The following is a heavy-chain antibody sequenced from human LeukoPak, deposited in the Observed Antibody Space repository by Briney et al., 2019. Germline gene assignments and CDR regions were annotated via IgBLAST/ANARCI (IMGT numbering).Heavy chain of an antibody. CDR1: GYTFTSYD. CDR3: ARGGNDFWSGYYPNWFDP. J-gene: IGHJ5*02. CDR2: MNPNSGNT. D-gene: IGHD3-3*01. V-gene: IGHV1-8*01. Sequence: GASVKVSCKASGYTFTSYDINWVRQATGQELEWMGWMNPNSGNTGYAQKFQGRVTMTRNTSISTAYMELSSLRSEDTAVYYCARGGNDFWSGYYPNWFDPWGQGTLVTVSS.